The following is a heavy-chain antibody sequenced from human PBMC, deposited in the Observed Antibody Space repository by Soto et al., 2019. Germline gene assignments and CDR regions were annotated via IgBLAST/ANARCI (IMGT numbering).Heavy chain of an antibody. V-gene: IGHV4-31*03. J-gene: IGHJ4*02. CDR2: IYYSGST. Sequence: QVQLQESGPGLVKPSQTLSLTCTVSGGSISSGGYYWSWIRQHPGKGLEWIGYIYYSGSTYYNPSLKSRVTISVDTSKHQFSLKLSSVTAADTAVYYCARASRGYYDFWSGYWHFDYWGQGTLVTVSS. CDR1: GGSISSGGYY. D-gene: IGHD3-3*01. CDR3: ARASRGYYDFWSGYWHFDY.